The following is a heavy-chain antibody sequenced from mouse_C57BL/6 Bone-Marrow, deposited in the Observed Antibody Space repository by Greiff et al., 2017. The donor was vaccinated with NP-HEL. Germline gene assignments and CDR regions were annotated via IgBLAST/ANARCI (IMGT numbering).Heavy chain of an antibody. Sequence: VQLQQPGAELVKPGASVKLSCKASGYTFTSYWMQWVKQRPGQGLEWIGEIDPSDSYTNSNQKFKGKATLTVDTSSSTAYMQLSSLTSEDSAVYYCARLGYGSSRFAYWGQGTLVTVSA. CDR1: GYTFTSYW. J-gene: IGHJ3*01. V-gene: IGHV1-50*01. CDR2: IDPSDSYT. D-gene: IGHD1-1*01. CDR3: ARLGYGSSRFAY.